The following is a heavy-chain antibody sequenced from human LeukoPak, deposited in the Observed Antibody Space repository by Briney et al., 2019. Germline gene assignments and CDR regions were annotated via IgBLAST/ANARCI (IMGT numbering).Heavy chain of an antibody. D-gene: IGHD3/OR15-3a*01. Sequence: SETLSLTCTVSGGSTSSSSFYWGWIRQPPGKVLEWIGTIYYSGSAFYNASLMGRVTMSVDTSKNQFSLKLSSVTAADTAVYYCARQTGSGLFILPGGQGTLVTVSS. CDR2: IYYSGSA. CDR3: ARQTGSGLFILP. V-gene: IGHV4-39*01. J-gene: IGHJ4*02. CDR1: GGSTSSSSFY.